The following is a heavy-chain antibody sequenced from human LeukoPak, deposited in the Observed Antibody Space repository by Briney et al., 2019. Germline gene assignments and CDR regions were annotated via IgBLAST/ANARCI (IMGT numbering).Heavy chain of an antibody. J-gene: IGHJ5*02. CDR1: GGSISSYY. CDR3: ARDRGGPMVRGNWFDP. CDR2: IYTSGST. D-gene: IGHD3-10*01. Sequence: SETLSLTCTVSGGSISSYYGSWIRQPAGKGLEWIGRIYTSGSTNYNPSLKSRVTMSVDTSKNQFSLELSSVTAADTAVYYCARDRGGPMVRGNWFDPWGQGTLVTVSS. V-gene: IGHV4-4*07.